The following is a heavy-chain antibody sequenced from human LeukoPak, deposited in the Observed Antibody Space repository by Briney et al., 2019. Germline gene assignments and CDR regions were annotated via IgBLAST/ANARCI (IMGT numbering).Heavy chain of an antibody. J-gene: IGHJ6*04. CDR1: GGSISSGDYY. CDR2: IYYSGST. D-gene: IGHD2-2*01. CDR3: ARDVEDRSSTSCYHYYYGMDV. V-gene: IGHV4-30-4*01. Sequence: SQTLSLTCTVSGGSISSGDYYWSWIRQPPGKGLEWIGYIYYSGSTYYNPSLKSRVTISVDTSKNQFSLKLSSVTAADTAVYYCARDVEDRSSTSCYHYYYGMDVWGKGTTVTVSS.